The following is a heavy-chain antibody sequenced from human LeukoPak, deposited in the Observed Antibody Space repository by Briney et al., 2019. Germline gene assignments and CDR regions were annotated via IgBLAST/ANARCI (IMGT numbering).Heavy chain of an antibody. Sequence: ASVKVSCKASGYTFTSYGISWVRQAPGQGLEWMGWISAYNGNTNYAQKLQGRVTMTTDTSTSTAYMEPRSLRSDDTAVYYCARVVLAAAGSNWFDPWGQGTLVTVSS. D-gene: IGHD6-13*01. CDR1: GYTFTSYG. V-gene: IGHV1-18*04. CDR2: ISAYNGNT. J-gene: IGHJ5*02. CDR3: ARVVLAAAGSNWFDP.